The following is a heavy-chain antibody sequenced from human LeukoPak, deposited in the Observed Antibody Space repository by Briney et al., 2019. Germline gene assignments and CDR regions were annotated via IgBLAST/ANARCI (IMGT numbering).Heavy chain of an antibody. CDR3: AKGTGSYYKGVDY. V-gene: IGHV3-23*01. CDR1: GFTFNIYA. J-gene: IGHJ4*02. Sequence: PGGSLRLSCAASGFTFNIYAMRWVRQAPGKGLEWVSAIGGSGGSTYYADSVKGRFTISRDNSKNTLYLQMNSLRAEDTAVYYCAKGTGSYYKGVDYWGQGTLVTVSS. CDR2: IGGSGGST. D-gene: IGHD3-10*01.